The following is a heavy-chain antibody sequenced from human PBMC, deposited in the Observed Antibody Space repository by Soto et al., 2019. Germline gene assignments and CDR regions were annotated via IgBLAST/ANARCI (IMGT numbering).Heavy chain of an antibody. V-gene: IGHV3-72*01. CDR1: GFTFSDHY. Sequence: PGGSLRLSCAASGFTFSDHYMDWVRQAPGKGLEWVGRTRSKANSYTTEYAASVKGRFTISRDDSKNSLYLQMNSLKTEDTAIYYCARVASAYYFDYWGQGTLVTVSS. CDR3: ARVASAYYFDY. J-gene: IGHJ4*02. CDR2: TRSKANSYTT.